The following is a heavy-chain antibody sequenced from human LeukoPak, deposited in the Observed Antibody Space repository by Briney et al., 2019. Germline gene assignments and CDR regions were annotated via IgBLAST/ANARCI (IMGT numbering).Heavy chain of an antibody. CDR2: IYYSGST. CDR1: GGSINNNDFF. J-gene: IGHJ4*02. Sequence: SETLSLTCTVSGGSINNNDFFWGWVRQPPGKGLEWIGTIYYSGSTYYNPSLKSRVTISVDTSKNQFSLKLSSVTAADTAVYYCAREGLGYSGYDSYDYWGQGTLVTVSS. V-gene: IGHV4-39*07. CDR3: AREGLGYSGYDSYDY. D-gene: IGHD5-12*01.